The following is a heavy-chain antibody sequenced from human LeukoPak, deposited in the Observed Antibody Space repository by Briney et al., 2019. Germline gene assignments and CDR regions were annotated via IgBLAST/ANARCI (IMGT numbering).Heavy chain of an antibody. Sequence: SETLSLTCTVSGGSVNSGTYYWNWIRQPPGTGLEWIGYIYYSESTNYNPSLKSRVTISVDTSKNQFSLKLSSVTAADTAVYYCARDRVRGNSNPYFDYWGQGTLVTVSS. CDR3: ARDRVRGNSNPYFDY. CDR2: IYYSEST. D-gene: IGHD4-11*01. V-gene: IGHV4-61*01. J-gene: IGHJ4*02. CDR1: GGSVNSGTYY.